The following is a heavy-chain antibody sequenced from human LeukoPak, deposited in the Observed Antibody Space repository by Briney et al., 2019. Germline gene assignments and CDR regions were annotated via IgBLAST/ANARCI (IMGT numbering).Heavy chain of an antibody. V-gene: IGHV1-2*02. CDR3: ARVTVRGYYPWFGY. J-gene: IGHJ4*02. CDR2: INPNSGGT. CDR1: GYTFTGYY. D-gene: IGHD3-3*01. Sequence: GASVKVSCKASGYTFTGYYMHWVRQAPGQGLEWMGWINPNSGGTNYAQKFQGRVTMTRDTSISTAYMELSRLRSDDTAAYYCARVTVRGYYPWFGYWGQGTLVTVSS.